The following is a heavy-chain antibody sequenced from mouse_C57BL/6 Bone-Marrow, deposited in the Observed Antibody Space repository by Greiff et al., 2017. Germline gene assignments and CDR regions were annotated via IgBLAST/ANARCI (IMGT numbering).Heavy chain of an antibody. CDR3: ARDYYGSSYEFAY. D-gene: IGHD1-1*01. J-gene: IGHJ3*01. CDR1: GYTFTSYW. Sequence: QVQLQQPGAELVRPGSSVKLSCKASGYTFTSYWMHWVKQRPIQGLEWIGNIDPTDSETHYNQKFKDKATLTVDKSSSTAYMQLSSLTSEDSAFYYCARDYYGSSYEFAYWGQGTLVTVSA. CDR2: IDPTDSET. V-gene: IGHV1-52*01.